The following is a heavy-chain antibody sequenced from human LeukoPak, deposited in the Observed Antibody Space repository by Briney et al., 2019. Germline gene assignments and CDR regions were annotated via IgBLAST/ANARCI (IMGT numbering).Heavy chain of an antibody. V-gene: IGHV3-21*01. CDR3: AKVAATLFGFFDY. J-gene: IGHJ4*02. CDR2: ISSSSRSI. Sequence: GGSLRLSCAASGFTFSSYSMNWVRQAPGRGLEWVSSISSSSRSIYYADSVKGRFTISRDNSKNTLYLQMNSLRAEDTAVYYCAKVAATLFGFFDYWGQGTLVTVSS. CDR1: GFTFSSYS. D-gene: IGHD3-10*02.